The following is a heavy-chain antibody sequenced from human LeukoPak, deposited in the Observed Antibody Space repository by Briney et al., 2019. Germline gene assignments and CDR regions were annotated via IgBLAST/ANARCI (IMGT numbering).Heavy chain of an antibody. CDR3: ARVSSSWLYNWFDP. D-gene: IGHD6-13*01. V-gene: IGHV3-7*01. CDR2: IKQDGSEK. J-gene: IGHJ5*02. Sequence: PGGSLRLSCAASGFTFSSYWMSWVRQAPGQGREWVANIKQDGSEKYYVDSVKGRFTISRDNAKNSLYLQMNSLRAEDTAVYYCARVSSSWLYNWFDPWGQGTLVTVSS. CDR1: GFTFSSYW.